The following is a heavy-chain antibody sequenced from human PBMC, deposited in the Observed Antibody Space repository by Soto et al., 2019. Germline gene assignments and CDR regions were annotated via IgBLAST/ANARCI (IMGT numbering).Heavy chain of an antibody. J-gene: IGHJ5*02. Sequence: GGSLRLSCAASGVTFSAYAMNWVRRAPGKGLEWVSGISGNGGSIYYADSVKGRFTISRDNFKNTIYLQMNSLRAEDTAMYYCARSLRPPSWFDPWGQGTLVTVSS. CDR2: ISGNGGSI. CDR3: ARSLRPPSWFDP. D-gene: IGHD3-10*01. V-gene: IGHV3-23*01. CDR1: GVTFSAYA.